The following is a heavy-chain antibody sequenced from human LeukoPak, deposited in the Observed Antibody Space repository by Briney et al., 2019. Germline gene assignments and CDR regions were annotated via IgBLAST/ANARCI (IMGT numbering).Heavy chain of an antibody. CDR3: ARSGGWDGMDV. V-gene: IGHV3-74*01. CDR1: GFTFSASW. Sequence: GGSLRLSCAASGFTFSASWMHWVRQAPGKGLVWVSRIQSDGTSATYADSVKGRFTISRDNSKNTLYLQMNSLRAEDTAVYYCARSGGWDGMDVWGQGTAVTVSS. D-gene: IGHD1-1*01. J-gene: IGHJ6*02. CDR2: IQSDGTSA.